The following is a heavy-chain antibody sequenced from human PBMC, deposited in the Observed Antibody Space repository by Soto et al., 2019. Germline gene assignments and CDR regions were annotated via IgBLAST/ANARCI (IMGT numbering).Heavy chain of an antibody. V-gene: IGHV1-2*02. Sequence: ASVKVSCKASGYSISAYYIHWVRQAPGQGLEWMGWIDPKNGGTVSAQKFQGRLTMTRDTSISTVYMDLSGLTSDDTALYYCGRDEHGTFPYWGQGSLVTVSS. CDR2: IDPKNGGT. D-gene: IGHD1-26*01. CDR1: GYSISAYY. J-gene: IGHJ4*02. CDR3: GRDEHGTFPY.